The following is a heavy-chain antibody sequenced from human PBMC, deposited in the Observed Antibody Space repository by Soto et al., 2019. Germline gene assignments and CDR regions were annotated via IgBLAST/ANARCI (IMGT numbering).Heavy chain of an antibody. CDR1: GFTFSSYA. Sequence: ELQLLESGGGLGQPGGSLRLSWVAFGFTFSSYAMSWVRQAPGEGLEWVSAISGSGGSTYYADYVQGRFTISRDNSKNTLYLQMNSLRAEDTAVYYCAKSLYSSSWYDAFDIWGQGTMVTVSS. CDR2: ISGSGGST. D-gene: IGHD6-13*01. CDR3: AKSLYSSSWYDAFDI. V-gene: IGHV3-23*01. J-gene: IGHJ3*02.